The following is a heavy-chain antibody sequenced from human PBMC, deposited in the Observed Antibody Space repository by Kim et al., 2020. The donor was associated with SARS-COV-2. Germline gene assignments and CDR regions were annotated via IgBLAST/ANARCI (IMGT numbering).Heavy chain of an antibody. Sequence: GGSLRLSCAASGYTFNFYGMQWFRQSPGKGLEWVSFLSHDGNNQYYADSVKGRFTISRDIYKNTLYLQMNSLRVEDAAVYFCARLKHQFD. CDR2: LSHDGNNQ. V-gene: IGHV3-30*03. CDR3: ARLKHQFD. CDR1: GYTFNFYG. J-gene: IGHJ3*02.